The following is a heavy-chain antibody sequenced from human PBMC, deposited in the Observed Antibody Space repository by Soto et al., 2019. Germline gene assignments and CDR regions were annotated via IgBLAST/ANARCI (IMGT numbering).Heavy chain of an antibody. CDR3: ARVGHITNYGMAA. CDR2: IIPFFGTS. Sequence: QVQLVQSGAEVKKPGSSVKVSCGASGGTFSSYPINWVRQAPGQGLEWMGGIIPFFGTSNYAQKFHGRVTITADESTSTAYMELRSLRSEDTAVYYCARVGHITNYGMAAWGQGTTVTVSS. J-gene: IGHJ6*02. D-gene: IGHD1-26*01. CDR1: GGTFSSYP. V-gene: IGHV1-69*01.